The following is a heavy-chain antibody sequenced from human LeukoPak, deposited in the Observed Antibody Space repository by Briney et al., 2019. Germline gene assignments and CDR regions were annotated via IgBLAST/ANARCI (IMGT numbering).Heavy chain of an antibody. D-gene: IGHD2-15*01. CDR2: ISWNSGSI. CDR3: ARTIVAVRGAHDYFAY. CDR1: GFTFDDYA. V-gene: IGHV3-9*01. Sequence: GGSLRLSCAASGFTFDDYAMHWVRQAPGNGLEWFSGISWNSGSIGYADSVKGRFTISRDNAKKSLYLQMNSLRAEDTAVYYCARTIVAVRGAHDYFAYWGQGTLVTVSS. J-gene: IGHJ4*02.